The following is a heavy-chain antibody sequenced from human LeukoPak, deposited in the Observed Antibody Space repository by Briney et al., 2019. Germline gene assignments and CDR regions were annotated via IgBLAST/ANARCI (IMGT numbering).Heavy chain of an antibody. V-gene: IGHV3-23*01. CDR1: GFTFSSYA. D-gene: IGHD6-13*01. Sequence: GGSLRLSCAASGFTFSSYAMSWVRQAPGKGLEWVSGISGSGGSTYYADSVKGRFTISRDNSKNTLYLQMNSLRAEDTGVYYCAKDKFPSSSVLYYYYYGMDVWGQGTTVTVSS. CDR2: ISGSGGST. J-gene: IGHJ6*02. CDR3: AKDKFPSSSVLYYYYYGMDV.